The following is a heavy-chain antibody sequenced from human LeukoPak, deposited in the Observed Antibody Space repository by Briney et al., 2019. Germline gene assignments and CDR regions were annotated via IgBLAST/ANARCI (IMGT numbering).Heavy chain of an antibody. Sequence: PSETLSLTCAVYGGSFSGYYWSWIRQPPGKGLEWIREINHSGSTNYNPSLKSRVTISVDTSKNQFSLKLSSVTAADTAVYYCARSHYDFWSGYLPGYYYYYYMDVWGKGTTVTVSS. V-gene: IGHV4-34*01. CDR3: ARSHYDFWSGYLPGYYYYYYMDV. J-gene: IGHJ6*03. CDR1: GGSFSGYY. D-gene: IGHD3-3*01. CDR2: INHSGST.